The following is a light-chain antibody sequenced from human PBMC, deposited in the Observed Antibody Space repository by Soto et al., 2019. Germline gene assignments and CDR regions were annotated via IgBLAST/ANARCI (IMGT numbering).Light chain of an antibody. CDR1: SDDVGGYNY. CDR3: NSYTSRYTWV. Sequence: QCALTQPASVSGCPGQSLTISCTGTSDDVGGYNYVSWYQQRPGTAPKLIIYGVSDRPSGVSNRFSGSKSGNAASLTISGLQAEDEATYYCNSYTSRYTWVFGGGTKVTVL. J-gene: IGLJ3*02. CDR2: GVS. V-gene: IGLV2-14*01.